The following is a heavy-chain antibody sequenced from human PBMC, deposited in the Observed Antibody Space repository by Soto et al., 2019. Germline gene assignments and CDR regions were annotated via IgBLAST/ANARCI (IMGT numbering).Heavy chain of an antibody. V-gene: IGHV3-30*18. CDR1: GFTFSSYG. CDR3: AKGRGYYYMDV. J-gene: IGHJ6*03. Sequence: GGSLRLSCAASGFTFSSYGMHWVRQAPGKGLEWVAVISYDGSNKYYADSVKGRFTISRDNSKNTLYLQMNSLRAEDTAVYYCAKGRGYYYMDVWGKGTTVTVSS. CDR2: ISYDGSNK.